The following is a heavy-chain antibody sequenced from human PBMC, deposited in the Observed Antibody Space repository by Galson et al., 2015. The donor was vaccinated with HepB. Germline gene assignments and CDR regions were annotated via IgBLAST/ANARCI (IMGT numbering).Heavy chain of an antibody. Sequence: SVKVSCKASGGTFSSYAISWVRQAPGQGLEWMGGIIPIFGTANYAQKFQGRVTITADESTSTAYMELSSLRSEDTAVYYCARAVSGCSSTSCYAEFDYWGQGTLVTVSS. D-gene: IGHD2-2*01. CDR2: IIPIFGTA. J-gene: IGHJ4*02. CDR1: GGTFSSYA. V-gene: IGHV1-69*13. CDR3: ARAVSGCSSTSCYAEFDY.